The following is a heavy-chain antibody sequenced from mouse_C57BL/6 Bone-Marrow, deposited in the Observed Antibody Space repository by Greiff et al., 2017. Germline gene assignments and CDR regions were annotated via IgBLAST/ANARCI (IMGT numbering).Heavy chain of an antibody. Sequence: QVQLQQPGAELARPGTSVKLSCKASGYTFTSYWMHWVKQRPGQGLEWIGVIDPSDSYTNYNQKFKGKATLTVDTSSSTAYMQLSSLTSEDSAVYYCARLRSDYWGQGTTLAVSS. J-gene: IGHJ2*01. CDR2: IDPSDSYT. CDR1: GYTFTSYW. CDR3: ARLRSDY. V-gene: IGHV1-59*01.